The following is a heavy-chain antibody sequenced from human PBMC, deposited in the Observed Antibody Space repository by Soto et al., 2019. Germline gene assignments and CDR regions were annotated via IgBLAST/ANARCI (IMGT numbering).Heavy chain of an antibody. CDR1: GGSISSSNW. J-gene: IGHJ6*02. CDR3: ARTVRLFHYYCMDV. Sequence: SETLSLTCAVSGGSISSSNWWSWVRQPPGKGLEWIGEIYHSGSTNYNPSLKSRVTISVDKSKNQFSLKLSSVTAADTAVYYCARTVRLFHYYCMDVWGQGTTVTVSS. D-gene: IGHD4-4*01. CDR2: IYHSGST. V-gene: IGHV4-4*02.